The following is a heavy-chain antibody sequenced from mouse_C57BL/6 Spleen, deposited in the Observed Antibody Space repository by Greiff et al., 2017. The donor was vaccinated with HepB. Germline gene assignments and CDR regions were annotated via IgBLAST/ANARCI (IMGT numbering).Heavy chain of an antibody. J-gene: IGHJ1*03. V-gene: IGHV1-4*01. Sequence: QVQLQQSGAELARPGASVKMSCKASGYTFTSYTMHWVNQRPGQGLEWIGYINPSSGYTKYNQKFKDKATLTADKSSSTAYMQLSSLTSEDSAVYYCARSNYYGSSYWYFDVWGTGTTVTVSS. CDR3: ARSNYYGSSYWYFDV. CDR1: GYTFTSYT. CDR2: INPSSGYT. D-gene: IGHD1-1*01.